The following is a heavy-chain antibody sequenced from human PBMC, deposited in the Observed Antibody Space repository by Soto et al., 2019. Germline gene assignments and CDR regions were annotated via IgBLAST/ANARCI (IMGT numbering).Heavy chain of an antibody. CDR2: VTGDGSTT. CDR3: ARENWYSMDV. V-gene: IGHV3-74*01. D-gene: IGHD1-20*01. J-gene: IGHJ6*02. CDR1: GFTFRSYF. Sequence: EVPLVESGGGSVQPGGSLRLSCAASGFTFRSYFMAWVRQAPGKGLVLVSQVTGDGSTTNYADSVRGRFTISRDNAKNTLYLQMNSLRDEDTAIYYCARENWYSMDVWGQGTTVNVSS.